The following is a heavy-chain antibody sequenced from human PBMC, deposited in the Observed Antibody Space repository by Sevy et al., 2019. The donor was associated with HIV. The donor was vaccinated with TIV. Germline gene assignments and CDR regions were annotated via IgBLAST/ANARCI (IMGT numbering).Heavy chain of an antibody. CDR2: IHSSGRT. CDR3: AIQRSSWGTDAFDI. D-gene: IGHD6-13*01. V-gene: IGHV4-4*07. Sequence: SETLSLTCTVSGGSTSGHYCNWIRQPAGKGLERIGRIHSSGRTNFNPSLMSRVTMSVDTSKNQFSLKVNSLTAADTAVYYCAIQRSSWGTDAFDIWSQGRMVTVSS. CDR1: GGSTSGHY. J-gene: IGHJ3*02.